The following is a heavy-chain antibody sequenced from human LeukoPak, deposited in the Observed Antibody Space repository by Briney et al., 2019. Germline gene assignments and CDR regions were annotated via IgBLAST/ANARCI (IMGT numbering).Heavy chain of an antibody. CDR2: INHSGST. J-gene: IGHJ4*02. D-gene: IGHD6-6*01. Sequence: SETLSLTCAVYGGSFSGYYWSWIRQPPGKGLEWIGDINHSGSTNYNPSLKSRVTISVDTSKNQFSLKLSSVTAADTAVYYCARGRPPLIAARPFDYWGQGTLVTVSS. V-gene: IGHV4-34*01. CDR1: GGSFSGYY. CDR3: ARGRPPLIAARPFDY.